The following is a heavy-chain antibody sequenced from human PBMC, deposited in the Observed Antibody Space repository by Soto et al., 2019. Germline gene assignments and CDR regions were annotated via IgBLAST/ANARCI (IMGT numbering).Heavy chain of an antibody. CDR2: ILHDGSKN. CDR1: GFIFSDYG. J-gene: IGHJ4*02. CDR3: AKDWNSRGTASGTYHS. D-gene: IGHD1-1*01. Sequence: QERLVESGGGVVQPGRSLRLSCAGSGFIFSDYGIHCVRQAPGKGLEWMALILHDGSKNYYADSVRGRFTISRDNSKNTLYLQMNSLRGDDTAVYHCAKDWNSRGTASGTYHSWGQGTQVTVSS. V-gene: IGHV3-30*18.